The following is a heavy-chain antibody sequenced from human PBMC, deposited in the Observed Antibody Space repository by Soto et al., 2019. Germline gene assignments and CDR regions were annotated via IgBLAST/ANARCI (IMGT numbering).Heavy chain of an antibody. CDR1: GFPFSDYY. CDR3: ALRRPTGYYNY. CDR2: ISSSSSDT. J-gene: IGHJ4*02. D-gene: IGHD3-9*01. Sequence: QVQLVESGGDLVKPGGSLRLSCAASGFPFSDYYMSWIRQAPGKGLEWVSSISSSSSDTNYAQSVKGRFTISRDNAKNSRHLQMSSLRAEDTAVYYCALRRPTGYYNYWGQGTLVTVSA. V-gene: IGHV3-11*05.